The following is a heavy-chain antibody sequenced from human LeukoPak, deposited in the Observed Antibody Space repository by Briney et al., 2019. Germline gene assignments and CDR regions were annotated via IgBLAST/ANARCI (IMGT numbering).Heavy chain of an antibody. D-gene: IGHD4-17*01. CDR3: ARAPTVTTEFLLGY. CDR1: GFTFSSCA. Sequence: GGSLRLSCAASGFTFSSCAMSWVRQAPGKGLEWVSAISGSGSSTYYADSVKGRFTISRDNSKNTLYLQMNSLGAEDTAVYYCARAPTVTTEFLLGYWGQGTLVTVSS. V-gene: IGHV3-23*01. J-gene: IGHJ4*02. CDR2: ISGSGSST.